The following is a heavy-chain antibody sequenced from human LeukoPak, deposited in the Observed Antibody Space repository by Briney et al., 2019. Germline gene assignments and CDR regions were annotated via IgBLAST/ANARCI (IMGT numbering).Heavy chain of an antibody. D-gene: IGHD1-26*01. V-gene: IGHV3-48*02. J-gene: IGHJ4*02. CDR2: ITASGTAM. CDR1: GFTLSSDW. Sequence: GGSLRLSCVVSGFTLSSDWMSWVRQAPGKGLEWVSHITASGTAMFYADSVKGRFTISRDNAKNSLYLQMNSLRDEDTAVYYCASSGSYRFDYWGQGTLVTVSS. CDR3: ASSGSYRFDY.